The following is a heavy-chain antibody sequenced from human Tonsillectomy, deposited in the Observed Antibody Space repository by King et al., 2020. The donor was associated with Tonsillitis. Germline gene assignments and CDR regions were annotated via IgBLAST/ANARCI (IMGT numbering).Heavy chain of an antibody. CDR2: ISYDGSNK. CDR1: GFTFSNYD. Sequence: VQLVESGGGVVQPGRSLRLSCAASGFTFSNYDMHWVRQAPGKGLEWVAVISYDGSNKYYAESVKGRFTISRDNSKNTLFLQMNSLRVEDTAVYYCTRGVDCSGGSCHYYGMDVWGQGTTVTVSS. V-gene: IGHV3-33*05. CDR3: TRGVDCSGGSCHYYGMDV. D-gene: IGHD2-15*01. J-gene: IGHJ6*02.